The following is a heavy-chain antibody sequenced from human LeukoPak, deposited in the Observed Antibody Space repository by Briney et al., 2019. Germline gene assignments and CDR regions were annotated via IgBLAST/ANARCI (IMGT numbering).Heavy chain of an antibody. J-gene: IGHJ3*02. V-gene: IGHV1-69*05. CDR1: GGTFSSYA. Sequence: ASVKVSCKASGGTFSSYAIRWVRQAPGQGLEWMGGIIPIFGTANYAQKFQGRVTITTDESTSTAYMELSSLRSEDTAVYYCAGVIAATRAFDIWGQGAMVTVSS. D-gene: IGHD2-15*01. CDR2: IIPIFGTA. CDR3: AGVIAATRAFDI.